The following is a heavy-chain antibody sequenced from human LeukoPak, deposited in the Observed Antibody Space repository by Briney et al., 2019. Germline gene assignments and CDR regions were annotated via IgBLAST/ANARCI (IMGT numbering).Heavy chain of an antibody. CDR1: GYIFTSSW. CDR2: IFPADSDT. D-gene: IGHD6-6*01. Sequence: GESLKISCKTSGYIFTSSWIGWVRQEPGKGLEWMGIIFPADSDTRYSPSFQGQVTLSADKSITTAYLQWSSLEASDTAMYYCARQGVGSSSWGYWGQGTLVTVSS. V-gene: IGHV5-51*01. J-gene: IGHJ4*02. CDR3: ARQGVGSSSWGY.